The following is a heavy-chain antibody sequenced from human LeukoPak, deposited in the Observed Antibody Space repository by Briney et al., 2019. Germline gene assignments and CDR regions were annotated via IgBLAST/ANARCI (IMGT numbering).Heavy chain of an antibody. CDR1: GYSFTSNY. V-gene: IGHV1-46*01. J-gene: IGHJ4*02. CDR2: IYPRDGST. Sequence: GASVKVSCKASGYSFTSNYIHWVRQAPGQGLEWMGMIYPRDGSTSYAQEFQGRVTVTRDTSTSTVHMELSGLRSEGTAVYYCARDQEAFDYWGQGTLVTVSS. CDR3: ARDQEAFDY.